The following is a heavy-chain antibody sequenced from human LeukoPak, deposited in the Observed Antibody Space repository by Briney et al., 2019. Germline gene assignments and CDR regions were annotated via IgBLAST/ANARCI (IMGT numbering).Heavy chain of an antibody. V-gene: IGHV1-46*01. J-gene: IGHJ4*02. CDR2: INPSGGST. CDR1: GYTFTSYY. Sequence: GASVKVSCKASGYTFTSYYMHWVRQAPGQGLEWMGIINPSGGSTSYAQKFQGRVTMTRDTSTSTVYMELSSLRSEDTAVYYCARLSYDSSGYYYSYFDYWGQGTLVTVSS. CDR3: ARLSYDSSGYYYSYFDY. D-gene: IGHD3-22*01.